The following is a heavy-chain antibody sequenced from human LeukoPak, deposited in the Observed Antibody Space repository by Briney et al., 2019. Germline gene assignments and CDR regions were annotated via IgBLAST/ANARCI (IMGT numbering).Heavy chain of an antibody. Sequence: GGSLRLSCAASGFTFSSYAMHWVRQAPGKGLEWVAVISYDGSNKYYADSVKGRFTISRDNSKNTLYLQMNSLRAEDTAVYYCARDFRSLYYFDYWGQGTLVTVSS. CDR3: ARDFRSLYYFDY. D-gene: IGHD3-3*01. J-gene: IGHJ4*02. CDR1: GFTFSSYA. V-gene: IGHV3-30-3*01. CDR2: ISYDGSNK.